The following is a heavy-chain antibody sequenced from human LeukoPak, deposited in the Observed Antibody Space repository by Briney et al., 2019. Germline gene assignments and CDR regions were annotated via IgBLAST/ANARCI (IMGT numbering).Heavy chain of an antibody. Sequence: GGSLRLSCAASGFSVSNNYMTWVRQAPGKGLEWVSLIYRDGTMYSADSVKGRSTISRDNSKNTVFLQMNSLRAEDTAVYYCARDGVEQQLVHYFDYWGQGTLVTVSS. CDR1: GFSVSNNY. V-gene: IGHV3-53*01. CDR2: IYRDGTM. CDR3: ARDGVEQQLVHYFDY. D-gene: IGHD6-13*01. J-gene: IGHJ4*02.